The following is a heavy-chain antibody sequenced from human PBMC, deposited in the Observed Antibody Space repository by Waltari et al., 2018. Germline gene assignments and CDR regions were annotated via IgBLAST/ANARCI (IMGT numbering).Heavy chain of an antibody. Sequence: QLQLQESGPGVVRPSETLSLTCTVSGGSISDHDHYWGWVRQPPGKGLGWIGSAHYRGTAYYNPSLTGRVVISVDTSKNHFSLRLNSMTAADTAVYYCAREAVLYFGELSGEFDYWGQGSLVTVSS. CDR1: GGSISDHDHY. V-gene: IGHV4-39*07. J-gene: IGHJ4*02. D-gene: IGHD3-10*01. CDR2: AHYRGTA. CDR3: AREAVLYFGELSGEFDY.